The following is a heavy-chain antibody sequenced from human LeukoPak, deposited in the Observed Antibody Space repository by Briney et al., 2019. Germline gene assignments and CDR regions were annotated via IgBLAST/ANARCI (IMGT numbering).Heavy chain of an antibody. CDR1: GGSFSGYY. V-gene: IGHV4-34*01. CDR3: ARSDFWSGSVIDY. J-gene: IGHJ4*02. CDR2: INHSGST. Sequence: SETLSLTCAVYGGSFSGYYWSWIRQPPGKGLEWIGEINHSGSTNYNPSLKSRVTISVDTSKNQFSLKLSSVTAADTAVYYCARSDFWSGSVIDYWGRGTLVTVSS. D-gene: IGHD3-3*01.